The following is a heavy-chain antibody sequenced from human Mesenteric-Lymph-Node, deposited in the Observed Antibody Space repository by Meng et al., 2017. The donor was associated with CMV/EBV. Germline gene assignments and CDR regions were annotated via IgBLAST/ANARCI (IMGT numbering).Heavy chain of an antibody. D-gene: IGHD1-26*01. Sequence: YGGSFSDFYWSWFRQSPGQGLEWIGEIHPHGTTNYNPSLNSRVTISVDTSRTQFSLKLSSVTAADTAVYFCARDRTAPSSGSYGLDLWGRGTLVTVSS. CDR1: GGSFSDFY. J-gene: IGHJ2*01. CDR3: ARDRTAPSSGSYGLDL. V-gene: IGHV4-34*01. CDR2: IHPHGTT.